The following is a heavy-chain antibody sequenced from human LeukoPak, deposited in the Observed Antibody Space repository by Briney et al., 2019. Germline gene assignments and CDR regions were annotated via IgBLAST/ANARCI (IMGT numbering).Heavy chain of an antibody. CDR1: GGSISSGDYY. Sequence: PSETLSLTCTVSGGSISSGDYYWGWLRQPPGTGVEWVGYIYYSGSTYYNPSLKSRVTISVDTSKNQFSLKLSSVTAADTAVYYCARDMAAAYNWFDPWGQGTLVTVSS. CDR2: IYYSGST. V-gene: IGHV4-30-4*08. J-gene: IGHJ5*02. D-gene: IGHD6-13*01. CDR3: ARDMAAAYNWFDP.